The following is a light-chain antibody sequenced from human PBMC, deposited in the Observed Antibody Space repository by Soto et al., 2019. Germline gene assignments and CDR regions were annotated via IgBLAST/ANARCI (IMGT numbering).Light chain of an antibody. CDR3: QQYGSS. V-gene: IGKV3-20*01. Sequence: EIVLTQSPGTLSLSPGERATLSCRASQSVSSSYLAWYQQKPGQAPRLLIYGASSRATGIPDRFSGSGSGTDFSLTICRLEPEDFAVYFCQQYGSSFGQGTKV. CDR2: GAS. J-gene: IGKJ1*01. CDR1: QSVSSSY.